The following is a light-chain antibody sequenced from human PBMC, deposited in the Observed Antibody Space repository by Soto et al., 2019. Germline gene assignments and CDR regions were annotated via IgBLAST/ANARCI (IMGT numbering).Light chain of an antibody. CDR2: ATS. CDR3: QQYGSSPRYS. Sequence: EIVLTQSPGTLSLSLGERATLSCRASQSVTSNYFAWYQQKPGQAPRLLIYATSNRATGIPDRFSGSGSGTAFTLTISRLEPEDFAVYYCQQYGSSPRYSFGQGTKVEIK. CDR1: QSVTSNY. V-gene: IGKV3-20*01. J-gene: IGKJ2*03.